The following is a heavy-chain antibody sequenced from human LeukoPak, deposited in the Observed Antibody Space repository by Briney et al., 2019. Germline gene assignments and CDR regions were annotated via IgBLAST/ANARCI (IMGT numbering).Heavy chain of an antibody. CDR1: GGSFSGNY. D-gene: IGHD3-16*01. CDR3: ARLRGDLYRPFDF. V-gene: IGHV4-34*01. CDR2: INHSGST. Sequence: SETLSLTCAVYGGSFSGNYWTWLRQPPGVGLECIGEINHSGSTNYNPSLKSRVIISVDTSKNQFSLKLTSVTAADTAIYYCARLRGDLYRPFDFWGQGTLVTVSS. J-gene: IGHJ4*02.